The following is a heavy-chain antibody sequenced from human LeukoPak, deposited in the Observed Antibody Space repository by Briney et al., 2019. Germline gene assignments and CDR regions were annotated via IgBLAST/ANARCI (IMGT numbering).Heavy chain of an antibody. V-gene: IGHV3-64*02. CDR3: ARDLRGAADY. J-gene: IGHJ4*02. D-gene: IGHD1-26*01. CDR1: GFTFSSYA. Sequence: GGSLRLSCAASGFTFSSYAMHWVRQAPGKRLEYLSSITSGGGTTYYSDSVKGRFTISRDNSKNTLYLQMGSLRAGDMALYYCARDLRGAADYWGQGTLVTVSS. CDR2: ITSGGGTT.